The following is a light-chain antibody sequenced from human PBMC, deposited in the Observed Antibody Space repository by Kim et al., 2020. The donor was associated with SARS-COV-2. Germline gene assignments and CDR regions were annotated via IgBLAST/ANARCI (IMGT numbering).Light chain of an antibody. CDR2: DVS. J-gene: IGLJ3*02. V-gene: IGLV2-14*04. CDR3: SSYTSSSAWV. Sequence: GQSIILSCTGSSSAVGGYNYVSWYQPNPGKAPRLMIYDVSKRPSWISNRFSGSKSGNTASLTISGLQAEDEADYYCSSYTSSSAWVFCGGTQLTVL. CDR1: SSAVGGYNY.